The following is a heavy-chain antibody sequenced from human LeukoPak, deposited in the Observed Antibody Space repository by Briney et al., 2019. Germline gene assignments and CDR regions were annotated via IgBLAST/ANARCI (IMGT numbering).Heavy chain of an antibody. CDR3: TTDKVFGVVIDPLY. V-gene: IGHV3-15*01. J-gene: IGHJ4*02. CDR2: IKGKTAGGTT. CDR1: GFTFTDAW. Sequence: GGSLRLSCAASGFTFTDAWMSWVRQAPGKGLDWVGRIKGKTAGGTTDYAAPVKGRFTISRDDSKNTLYLQMNSLITEDTAVYYCTTDKVFGVVIDPLYWGQGTLVTVSS. D-gene: IGHD3-3*01.